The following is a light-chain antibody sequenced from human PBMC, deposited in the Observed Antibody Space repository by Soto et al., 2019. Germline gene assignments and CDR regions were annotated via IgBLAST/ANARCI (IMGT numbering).Light chain of an antibody. CDR3: CSYAGSYTLV. CDR1: STDFENYNL. V-gene: IGLV2-23*01. Sequence: QSALTQPASVSGSPGQSITISCTRSSTDFENYNLVSWYQHCPDKAPKLIIYEGTKRPSEISDRFSGSESDTTASLTISGLQAEDEADYYCCSYAGSYTLVFGTGTKLTVL. J-gene: IGLJ1*01. CDR2: EGT.